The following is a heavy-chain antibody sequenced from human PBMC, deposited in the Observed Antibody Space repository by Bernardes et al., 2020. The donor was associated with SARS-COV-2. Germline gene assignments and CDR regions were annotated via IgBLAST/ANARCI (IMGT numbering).Heavy chain of an antibody. CDR3: ARGRLNQDV. CDR2: IKQDGSEK. CDR1: GVTFSSYW. V-gene: IGHV3-7*01. D-gene: IGHD6-19*01. J-gene: IGHJ6*02. Sequence: SLRLSCAASGVTFSSYWMSWVRQAPGKGREWVANIKQDGSEKYYVDSVKGRFTISRDNAKNSLYLQMNSLRAEDTAVYYCARGRLNQDVWGQGTTVTVSS.